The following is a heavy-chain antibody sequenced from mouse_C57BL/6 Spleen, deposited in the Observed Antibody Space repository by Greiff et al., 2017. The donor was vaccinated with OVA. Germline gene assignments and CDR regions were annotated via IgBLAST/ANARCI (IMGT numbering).Heavy chain of an antibody. D-gene: IGHD2-3*01. CDR2: IDPSDSYT. V-gene: IGHV1-69*01. CDR3: ARADYDGSFAY. J-gene: IGHJ3*01. Sequence: VKLQQPGAELVMPGASVKLSCKASGYTFTSYWMHWVKQRPGQGLEWIGEIDPSDSYTNYNQKFKGKSTLTVDKSSSTAYMQLSSLTSEDSAVYYCARADYDGSFAYWGQGTLVTVSA. CDR1: GYTFTSYW.